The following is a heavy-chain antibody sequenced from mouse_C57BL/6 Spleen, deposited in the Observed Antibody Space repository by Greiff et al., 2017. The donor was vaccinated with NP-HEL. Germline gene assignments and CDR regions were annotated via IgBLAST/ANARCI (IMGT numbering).Heavy chain of an antibody. V-gene: IGHV1-61*01. CDR1: GYTFTSYW. D-gene: IGHD1-1*01. J-gene: IGHJ4*01. CDR2: IYPSDSET. Sequence: QVQLQQSGAELVRPGSSVKLSCKASGYTFTSYWMDWVKQRPGQGLEWIGNIYPSDSETHYNQKFKDKATLTVDKSSSTAYMQLSSLTSEDSAVYYCARRVYGSYAMDYWGQGTSVTVSS. CDR3: ARRVYGSYAMDY.